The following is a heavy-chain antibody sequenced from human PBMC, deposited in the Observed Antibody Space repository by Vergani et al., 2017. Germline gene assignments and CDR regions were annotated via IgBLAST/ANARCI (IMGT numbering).Heavy chain of an antibody. CDR1: GFTFSSYA. J-gene: IGHJ6*02. CDR2: IKQDGSEK. CDR3: AREVAAAGLPHYYYGMDV. D-gene: IGHD6-13*01. Sequence: EVQPVESGGGLVKPGGSLRLSCAASGFTFSSYAMSWVRQAPGKGLEWVANIKQDGSEKYYVDSVKGRFTISRDNAKNSLYLQMNSLRAEDTAVYYCAREVAAAGLPHYYYGMDVWGQGTTVTVSS. V-gene: IGHV3-7*01.